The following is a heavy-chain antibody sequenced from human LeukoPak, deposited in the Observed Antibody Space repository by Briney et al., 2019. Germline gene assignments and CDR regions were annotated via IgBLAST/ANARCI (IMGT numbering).Heavy chain of an antibody. CDR3: ARDGGEIYYYYYGMDV. Sequence: GGSLRLSCAASGFTFSSYGMHWVRQAPGKGLEWVAVISYDGSNKYYADSVKGRFTISRDNSKNTLYLQMNSLRAEDTAVYYCARDGGEIYYYYYGMDVWGQGTTVTVSS. J-gene: IGHJ6*02. V-gene: IGHV3-30*03. CDR1: GFTFSSYG. D-gene: IGHD4-23*01. CDR2: ISYDGSNK.